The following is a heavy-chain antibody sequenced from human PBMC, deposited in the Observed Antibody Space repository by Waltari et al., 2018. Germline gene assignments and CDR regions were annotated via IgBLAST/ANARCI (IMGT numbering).Heavy chain of an antibody. D-gene: IGHD4-17*01. CDR1: GYSISSGYY. CDR2: IYHSGIP. Sequence: QVQLQESGPGLVKPSETLSLTCAVSGYSISSGYYWGWIRQPPGKGLEWIGSIYHSGIPDDTPSLKRRVTKSVYTSKNQLSLKLSSVTAADTDVYYCARLVMTTLTTGYFDYWGQGTLVTVSS. CDR3: ARLVMTTLTTGYFDY. J-gene: IGHJ4*02. V-gene: IGHV4-38-2*01.